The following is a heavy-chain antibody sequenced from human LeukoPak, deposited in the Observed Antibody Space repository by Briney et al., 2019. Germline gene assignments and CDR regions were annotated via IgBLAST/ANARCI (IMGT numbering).Heavy chain of an antibody. CDR3: ARRGSGWDKVHWFDP. CDR2: IYYSGST. D-gene: IGHD6-19*01. V-gene: IGHV4-39*01. Sequence: LETLSLTCTVSGGSISSSSYYWGWIRQPPGKGLEWIGSIYYSGSTYYNPSLKSRVTISVDTSKNQFSLKLSSVTAADTAVYYCARRGSGWDKVHWFDPWGQGTLVTVSS. CDR1: GGSISSSSYY. J-gene: IGHJ5*02.